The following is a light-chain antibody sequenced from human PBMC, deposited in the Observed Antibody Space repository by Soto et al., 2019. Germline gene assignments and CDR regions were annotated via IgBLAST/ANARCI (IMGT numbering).Light chain of an antibody. Sequence: DIQMTQSPSTLSASVGDRVTITCRASQSISSWLAWYQQKPGKAPKLLIYDASSLKSGVPSRFSGSGSGTEFTLTISNLQPDDFATYYCQQYNSYPWTFGQGTKVDIK. J-gene: IGKJ1*01. CDR3: QQYNSYPWT. V-gene: IGKV1-5*01. CDR2: DAS. CDR1: QSISSW.